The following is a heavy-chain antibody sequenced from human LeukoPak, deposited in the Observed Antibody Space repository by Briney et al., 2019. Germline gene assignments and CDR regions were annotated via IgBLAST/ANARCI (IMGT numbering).Heavy chain of an antibody. CDR2: ISADGGST. J-gene: IGHJ4*02. V-gene: IGHV3-43*02. Sequence: GGSLRLSCVASGLTFHDYAMHWVRQAPGKGLEWVSLISADGGSTFYADSVRGRFSISRDNSKNSLYLQMNSLRTEDTAMYYCAKESGKFDYWGQGTLVAVSS. CDR3: AKESGKFDY. CDR1: GLTFHDYA.